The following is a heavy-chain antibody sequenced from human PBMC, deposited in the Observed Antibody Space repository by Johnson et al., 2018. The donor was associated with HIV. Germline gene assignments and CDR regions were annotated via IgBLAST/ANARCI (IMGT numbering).Heavy chain of an antibody. Sequence: VQLVESGGGLVKPGGSLRLSCAASGFTFDDYGMSWVRQAPGRGLEWVSGINWNGGSKGYADSVKGGFTISRDNAKNSRYLQMKILRAEDTALYYCAKGVVAAAALGGAFDIWGQGTMVTVSS. CDR2: INWNGGSK. J-gene: IGHJ3*02. V-gene: IGHV3-20*04. CDR1: GFTFDDYG. CDR3: AKGVVAAAALGGAFDI. D-gene: IGHD6-13*01.